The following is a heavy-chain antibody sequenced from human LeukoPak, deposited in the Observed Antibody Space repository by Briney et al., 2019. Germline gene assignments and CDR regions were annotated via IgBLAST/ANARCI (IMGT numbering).Heavy chain of an antibody. CDR2: IYYSGST. Sequence: SETLSLTCTVSGGSISSSSYYWGWIRQPPGKGLEWIGSIYYSGSTYYNPSLKSRVTISVDTSKNQFSLKLSSVTAADTAVYYCARDDWPNGFDIWGQGTMVTVSS. CDR1: GGSISSSSYY. V-gene: IGHV4-39*02. D-gene: IGHD3-9*01. J-gene: IGHJ3*02. CDR3: ARDDWPNGFDI.